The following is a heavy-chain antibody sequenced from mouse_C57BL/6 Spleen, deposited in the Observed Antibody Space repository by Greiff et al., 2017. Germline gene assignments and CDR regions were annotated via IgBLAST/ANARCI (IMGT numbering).Heavy chain of an antibody. CDR3: ARGAGNYPFAY. CDR2: INPGSGGT. CDR1: GYAFTNYL. V-gene: IGHV1-54*01. D-gene: IGHD2-1*01. Sequence: QVQLQQSGAELVRPGTSVKVSCKASGYAFTNYLIEWVKQRPGQGLEWIGVINPGSGGTNYNEKFKGKATLTADKSSSTAYMQLSSLTSEDSAVYFCARGAGNYPFAYWGQGTLVTVSA. J-gene: IGHJ3*01.